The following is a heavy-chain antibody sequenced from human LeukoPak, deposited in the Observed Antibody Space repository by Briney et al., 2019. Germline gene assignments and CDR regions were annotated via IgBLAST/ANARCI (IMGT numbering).Heavy chain of an antibody. CDR2: IKEDGSEK. V-gene: IGHV3-7*05. CDR1: GFTFSSYW. Sequence: GGSLRLSCAASGFTFSSYWMSWVRQAPGKGLEWVATIKEDGSEKYYVDSMKGRFTISRDNAKNSLYLQMSSLRAEDTAVYYCTRGGGTFASWGQGTLVTVSS. D-gene: IGHD1-1*01. J-gene: IGHJ4*02. CDR3: TRGGGTFAS.